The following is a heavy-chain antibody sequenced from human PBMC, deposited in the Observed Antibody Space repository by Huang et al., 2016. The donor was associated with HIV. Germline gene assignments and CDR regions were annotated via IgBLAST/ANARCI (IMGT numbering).Heavy chain of an antibody. CDR3: AREKAADSAWYGVYYFDY. CDR1: GGSFSGYY. V-gene: IGHV4-34*01. D-gene: IGHD6-19*01. CDR2: INHIGKT. Sequence: QVQLRQWGAGLVKPSETLSLTCAVYGGSFSGYYLTWIRPSPGNGLEWIGEINHIGKTNYQPSLRSRVTISKDTAKNKFSLQLTSVSAADTGVYFCAREKAADSAWYGVYYFDYWGEGALVTVTS. J-gene: IGHJ4*02.